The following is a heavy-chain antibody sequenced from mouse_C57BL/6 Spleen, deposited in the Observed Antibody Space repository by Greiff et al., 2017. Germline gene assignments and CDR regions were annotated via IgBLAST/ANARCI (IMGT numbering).Heavy chain of an antibody. D-gene: IGHD2-3*01. CDR1: GYPFTDPT. V-gene: IGHV1-78*01. J-gene: IGHJ2*01. CDR2: IYPREGST. Sequence: QVQLQQSDAELVKPGPSVKISCKVSGYPFTDPTFHWLMQRPEQGLEWIGYIYPREGSTKYNEKFKGKATLTADKSSSPAYMQLNSLTSEDSAVYFCARSMGWVLQVDYWGQGTTLTVSS. CDR3: ARSMGWVLQVDY.